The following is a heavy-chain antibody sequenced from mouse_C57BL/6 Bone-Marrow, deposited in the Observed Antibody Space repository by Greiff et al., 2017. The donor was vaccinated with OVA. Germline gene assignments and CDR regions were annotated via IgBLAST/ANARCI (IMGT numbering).Heavy chain of an antibody. V-gene: IGHV5-9-1*02. CDR3: TRDPGYGSSPAWFAY. D-gene: IGHD1-1*01. CDR2: ISSGGDYI. J-gene: IGHJ3*01. CDR1: GFTFSSYA. Sequence: EVMLVESGEGLVKPGGSLKLSCAASGFTFSSYAMSWVRQTPEKRLEWVAYISSGGDYIYYADTVKGRFTISRDNARNTLYLQMSSLKSEDTAMYYCTRDPGYGSSPAWFAYWGQGTLVTVSA.